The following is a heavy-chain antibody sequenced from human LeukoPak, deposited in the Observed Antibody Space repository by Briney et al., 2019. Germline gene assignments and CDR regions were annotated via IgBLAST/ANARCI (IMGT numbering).Heavy chain of an antibody. CDR1: GFSFGTYS. CDR3: ARGGDYDLNWFDP. D-gene: IGHD4-17*01. CDR2: IWYDGSNE. V-gene: IGHV3-33*01. Sequence: GGSLRLSCVVSGFSFGTYSMHWARQVPGKGLEWVAVIWYDGSNEDYADSVKGRFTISRDNSKNTLYLQMNSLRVEDTAVYYCARGGDYDLNWFDPWGQGTLVTVSS. J-gene: IGHJ5*02.